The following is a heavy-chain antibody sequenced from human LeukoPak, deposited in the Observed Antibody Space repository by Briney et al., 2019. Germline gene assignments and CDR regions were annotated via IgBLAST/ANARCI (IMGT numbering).Heavy chain of an antibody. CDR3: ATPPLDIVATTCFRY. V-gene: IGHV1-8*01. CDR2: MNPNSGNT. Sequence: GASVKVSCKASGYTFTSYDINWVRQATGQGLEWMGWMNPNSGNTGYAQKFQGRVTMTRNTSISTAYMELSSLRSEDTAVYYCATPPLDIVATTCFRYWGQGTLVTVSS. D-gene: IGHD5-12*01. J-gene: IGHJ4*02. CDR1: GYTFTSYD.